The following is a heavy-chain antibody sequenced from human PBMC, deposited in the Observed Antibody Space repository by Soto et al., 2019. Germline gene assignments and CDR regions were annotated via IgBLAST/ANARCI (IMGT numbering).Heavy chain of an antibody. CDR3: ARKHDSSYYFDY. J-gene: IGHJ4*02. CDR2: ISSSDSYI. D-gene: IGHD2-15*01. CDR1: GFTFSTYS. V-gene: IGHV3-21*01. Sequence: GGSLRLSCAASGFTFSTYSMSWVRPAPGKGLEWVSFISSSDSYIYYADSVKGRFTISRDNAKNSLYLQMNSLRAEDTAVYYCARKHDSSYYFDYWGQGALVSVSS.